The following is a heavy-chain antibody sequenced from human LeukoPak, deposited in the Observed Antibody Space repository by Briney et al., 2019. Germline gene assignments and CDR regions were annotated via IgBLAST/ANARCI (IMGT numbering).Heavy chain of an antibody. V-gene: IGHV3-66*04. CDR2: IYSGGST. J-gene: IGHJ4*02. D-gene: IGHD6-19*01. CDR3: AGHDRRISGSYSSGWYGRVDY. CDR1: GFTFSSYA. Sequence: PGGSLRLSCAASGFTFSSYAMSWVRQAPGRGLEWVSVIYSGGSTYYADSVKGRFTISRDNSKNTLYLQMNSLRAEDTAVYYCAGHDRRISGSYSSGWYGRVDYWGQGTLVTVSS.